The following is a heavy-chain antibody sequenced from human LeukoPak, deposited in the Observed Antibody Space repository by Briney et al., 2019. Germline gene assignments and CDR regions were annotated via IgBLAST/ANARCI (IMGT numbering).Heavy chain of an antibody. V-gene: IGHV3-23*01. D-gene: IGHD6-19*01. CDR3: AKDRSTGFYYLDS. CDR1: GFTFTHHA. CDR2: VSGSGSLK. J-gene: IGHJ4*02. Sequence: SGGSLRLPCAGSGFTFTHHALSWVRQAPGKGLEWVSTVSGSGSLKFYADSVKGRFTISRDNSENTLYLQMSGLSTEDTALYYCAKDRSTGFYYLDSWGQGTLVTVSS.